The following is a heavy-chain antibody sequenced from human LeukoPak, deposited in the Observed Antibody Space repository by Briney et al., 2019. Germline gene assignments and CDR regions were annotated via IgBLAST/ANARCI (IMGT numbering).Heavy chain of an antibody. CDR3: ARSVVTPPGNLLDY. CDR1: GFTFSSYA. V-gene: IGHV1-69*05. Sequence: GGSLRLSCAASGFTFSSYAISWVRQAPGQGLEWMGGIIPIFGTANYAQKFQGRVTITTDESTSTAYMELSSLRSEDTAVYYCARSVVTPPGNLLDYWGQGTLVTVSS. CDR2: IIPIFGTA. D-gene: IGHD4-23*01. J-gene: IGHJ4*02.